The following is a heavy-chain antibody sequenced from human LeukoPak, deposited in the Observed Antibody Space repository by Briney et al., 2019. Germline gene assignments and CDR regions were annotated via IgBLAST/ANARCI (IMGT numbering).Heavy chain of an antibody. CDR3: ARDAECFDY. Sequence: GRSLRLSCAASGFTFSSYGMHWVRQAPGKGLEWVAVISYDGSNKYYADSVKGRFTISRDNSKNTLYLQMNSLRAEDTAVYYCARDAECFDYWGQGTLVTVSS. J-gene: IGHJ4*02. V-gene: IGHV3-30*03. CDR2: ISYDGSNK. CDR1: GFTFSSYG. D-gene: IGHD3-3*01.